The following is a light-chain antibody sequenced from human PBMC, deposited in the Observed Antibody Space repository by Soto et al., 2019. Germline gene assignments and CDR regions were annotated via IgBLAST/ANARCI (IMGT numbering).Light chain of an antibody. CDR1: QSVSSNY. CDR3: QQYGTSPFT. V-gene: IGKV3-20*01. Sequence: EIVLTQSPGTLSLSPGERATLSCRASQSVSSNYLAWYQQKPGQAPRLLIYGASSRPPGIPDRFSGSGSGTDFTLTVSRLEPEDFAVYSCQQYGTSPFTFGPGTKVDIK. J-gene: IGKJ3*01. CDR2: GAS.